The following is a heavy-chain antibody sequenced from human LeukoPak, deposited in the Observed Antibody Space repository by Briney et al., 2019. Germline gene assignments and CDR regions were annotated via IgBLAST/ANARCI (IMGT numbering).Heavy chain of an antibody. J-gene: IGHJ4*02. CDR1: GGSISSSNW. Sequence: SETLSLTCAVSGGSISSSNWWSWVRQPPGKGLEWIGEIYHSGSTNYNPSLKSRVTISVEKSKNQCALKLSSVTAADTAGYYCARLYSSSYFASGAQETLVTVPS. CDR3: ARLYSSSYFAS. V-gene: IGHV4-4*02. D-gene: IGHD6-13*01. CDR2: IYHSGST.